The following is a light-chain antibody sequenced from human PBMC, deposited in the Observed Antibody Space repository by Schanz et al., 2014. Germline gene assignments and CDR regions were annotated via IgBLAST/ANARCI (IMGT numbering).Light chain of an antibody. Sequence: QSALTQPPSASGSPGQSVTISCTGTSSDVGGYKYVSWYQQHPGKAPKLMIYEVNKRPSGVPDRFSGSKSGNTASLTVSGLQAEDEADYYCSSYTSSAPLGVVFGGGTKLTVL. J-gene: IGLJ2*01. CDR2: EVN. CDR3: SSYTSSAPLGVV. V-gene: IGLV2-8*01. CDR1: SSDVGGYKY.